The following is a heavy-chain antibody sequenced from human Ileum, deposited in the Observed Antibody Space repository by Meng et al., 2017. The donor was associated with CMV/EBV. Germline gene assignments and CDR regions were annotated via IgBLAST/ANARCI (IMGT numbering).Heavy chain of an antibody. J-gene: IGHJ4*02. CDR1: GGSVNNNARY. Sequence: QLQESGPGLVKPSETLALTCSVSGGSVNNNARYWSWIRQPAGKGLEWIGRIYTSGSTNYNPSLKSRVTISVDTSKNQFSLKLSSVTAADTAVYYCARDSYSSSWAMDYWGQGTLVTVSS. D-gene: IGHD6-13*01. CDR3: ARDSYSSSWAMDY. CDR2: IYTSGST. V-gene: IGHV4-61*02.